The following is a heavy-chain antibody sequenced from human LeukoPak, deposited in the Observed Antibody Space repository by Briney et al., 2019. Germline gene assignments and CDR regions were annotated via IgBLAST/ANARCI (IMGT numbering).Heavy chain of an antibody. V-gene: IGHV3-11*04. CDR1: GFTLSSYE. J-gene: IGHJ4*02. CDR3: TRDSGRFRLDY. Sequence: GGSLRLSCTVSGFTLSSYEMSWIRQAPGKGLEWISYISSRGNVIYYADSVKGRFTISRDNAKNSLYLQMNSLRVEDTAVYYCTRDSGRFRLDYWGQGILVTVSS. CDR2: ISSRGNVI. D-gene: IGHD6-19*01.